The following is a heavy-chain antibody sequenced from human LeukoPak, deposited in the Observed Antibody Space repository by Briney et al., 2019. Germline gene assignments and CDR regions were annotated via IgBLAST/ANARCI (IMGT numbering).Heavy chain of an antibody. CDR3: ARDSQGGAPDFDY. V-gene: IGHV4-30-2*01. CDR2: IYHSGST. Sequence: SETLSLTCTVSGGSISSGGYYWSWIRQPPGKGLEWIGYIYHSGSTYYSPSLKSRVTISVDRSKNQFSLKLSSVTAADTAVYYCARDSQGGAPDFDYWGQGTLVTVSS. CDR1: GGSISSGGYY. D-gene: IGHD3-16*01. J-gene: IGHJ4*02.